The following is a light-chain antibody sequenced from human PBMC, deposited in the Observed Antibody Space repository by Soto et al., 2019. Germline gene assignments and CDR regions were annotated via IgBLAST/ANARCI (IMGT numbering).Light chain of an antibody. CDR2: SAS. V-gene: IGKV3-20*01. CDR3: HQYGSSPLT. CDR1: ETVDTSS. J-gene: IGKJ4*01. Sequence: EIVLTQSPGTLSLSPGETATLSCRASETVDTSSLGWYQQKPGRAPSLLIYSASRRATGIPDRFDGSGSATDFTLTISSLEPEDFAVYYCHQYGSSPLTFGGGTKVEI.